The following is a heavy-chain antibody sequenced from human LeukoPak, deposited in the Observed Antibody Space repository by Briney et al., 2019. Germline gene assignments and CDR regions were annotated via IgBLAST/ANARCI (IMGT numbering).Heavy chain of an antibody. CDR3: AAIYDFWSGYSIDP. Sequence: GASVEVSCKASGFTFTSSAVQWVRQARGQRLEWIGWIVVGSGNTNYAQKFQERVTITRDMSTSTAYMELSSLRSEDTAVYYCAAIYDFWSGYSIDPWGQGTLVTVSS. CDR1: GFTFTSSA. CDR2: IVVGSGNT. J-gene: IGHJ5*02. D-gene: IGHD3-3*01. V-gene: IGHV1-58*01.